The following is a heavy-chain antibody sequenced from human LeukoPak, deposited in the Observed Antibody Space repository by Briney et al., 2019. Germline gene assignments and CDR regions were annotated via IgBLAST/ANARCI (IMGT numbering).Heavy chain of an antibody. J-gene: IGHJ5*02. Sequence: GGSLRPSCAASGFTFSGSAMHWVRQASGKGLEWVGRIRSKANSYATAYAASVKGRFTISRDDSKNTAYLQMNSLKTEDTAVYHCTSPSGRGVQNWFDPWGQGTLVTVSS. CDR3: TSPSGRGVQNWFDP. D-gene: IGHD3-10*01. V-gene: IGHV3-73*01. CDR1: GFTFSGSA. CDR2: IRSKANSYAT.